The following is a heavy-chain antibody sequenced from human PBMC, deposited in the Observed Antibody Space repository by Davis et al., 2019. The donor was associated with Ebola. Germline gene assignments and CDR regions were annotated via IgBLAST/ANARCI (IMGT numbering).Heavy chain of an antibody. CDR3: ARDLRYDNSGHDYYFYMDV. D-gene: IGHD3-22*01. Sequence: PSETLSLTCTVSGGSISRGGSYWSWIRQHPGKGLEWIGYIYYSGSTYYNPSLKSRITISLDTSKNQFSLNLRSVTAADTAVYYCARDLRYDNSGHDYYFYMDVWGKGTTVTVSS. CDR2: IYYSGST. CDR1: GGSISRGGSY. J-gene: IGHJ6*03. V-gene: IGHV4-31*03.